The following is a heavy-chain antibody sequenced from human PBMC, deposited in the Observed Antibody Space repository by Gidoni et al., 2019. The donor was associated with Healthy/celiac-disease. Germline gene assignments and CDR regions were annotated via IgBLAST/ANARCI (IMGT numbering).Heavy chain of an antibody. Sequence: QVQLVESGGGVVQPGRSLRLSCAASGFTFSSYGMHWVRQAPGRGLEWVAVIWYDGSNKYYADSVKGRFTISRDNSKNTLYLQMNSLRAEDTAVYYCARDLGYFDYWGQGTLVTVSS. D-gene: IGHD1-26*01. CDR3: ARDLGYFDY. CDR1: GFTFSSYG. J-gene: IGHJ4*02. V-gene: IGHV3-33*01. CDR2: IWYDGSNK.